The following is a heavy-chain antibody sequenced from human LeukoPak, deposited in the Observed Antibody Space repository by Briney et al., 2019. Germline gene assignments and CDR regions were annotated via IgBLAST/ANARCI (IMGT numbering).Heavy chain of an antibody. J-gene: IGHJ6*02. CDR2: ISSSSSTI. V-gene: IGHV3-48*02. CDR1: GFTFSSYS. D-gene: IGHD1-26*01. CDR3: ARDDSGSYSLSGYYGMDV. Sequence: GGSLRLSCAASGFTFSSYSMNWVRQAPGKGLEWVSYISSSSSTIYYADSVKGRVAISRDNAKNSLYLQMNSLRDEDTAVYYCARDDSGSYSLSGYYGMDVWGQGTTVTVSS.